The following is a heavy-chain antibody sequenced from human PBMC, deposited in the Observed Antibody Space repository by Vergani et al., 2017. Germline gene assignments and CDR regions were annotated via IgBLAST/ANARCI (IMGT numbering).Heavy chain of an antibody. Sequence: QVQLVLSGAEVKKPGASVKVSCKASGYTFTGHYMHWVRQAPGQGLEWMGWINPNSGGTNYAQKFQGRVTMTRDTSISTAYMELSRLRSDDTAVYYCARDVGGRQLLLPYFDYWGQGTLVTVSS. J-gene: IGHJ4*02. CDR3: ARDVGGRQLLLPYFDY. D-gene: IGHD2-15*01. CDR2: INPNSGGT. CDR1: GYTFTGHY. V-gene: IGHV1-2*02.